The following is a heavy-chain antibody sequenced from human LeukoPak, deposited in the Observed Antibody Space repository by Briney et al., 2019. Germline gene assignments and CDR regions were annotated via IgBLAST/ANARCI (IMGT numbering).Heavy chain of an antibody. CDR3: VTVGPFGVVTYDAFDI. V-gene: IGHV1-2*02. CDR1: GYTFTGYY. Sequence: ASVKVSCKASGYTFTGYYMHWVRQAPGQGLEWMGWINPNSGGTNYAQKFQGRVTMTRDTSISTAYMELSRLRSDDTAVYYCVTVGPFGVVTYDAFDIWGQGTMVTVSS. D-gene: IGHD3-3*01. J-gene: IGHJ3*02. CDR2: INPNSGGT.